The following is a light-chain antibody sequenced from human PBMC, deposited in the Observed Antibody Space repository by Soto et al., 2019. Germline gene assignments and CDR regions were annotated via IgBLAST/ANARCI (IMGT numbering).Light chain of an antibody. V-gene: IGLV1-44*01. Sequence: QSVLTQPPSASGTPGQRVTISCSGSSTNVGSNTVNWYQQFPGTAPKLLIYRNNQRSSGVPDRFSGSKSGTSASLAISALQSEDEADYYCAAWDDNLNGWVFGGGTKLTVL. J-gene: IGLJ3*02. CDR1: STNVGSNT. CDR2: RNN. CDR3: AAWDDNLNGWV.